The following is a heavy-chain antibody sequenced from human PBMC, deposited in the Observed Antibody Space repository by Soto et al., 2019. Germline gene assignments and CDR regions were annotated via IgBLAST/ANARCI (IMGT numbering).Heavy chain of an antibody. CDR2: IYYSGST. CDR3: ARQYYYDSTSFDY. J-gene: IGHJ4*02. CDR1: GGSISSGDYY. D-gene: IGHD3-22*01. Sequence: SETLSLTCTVSGGSISSGDYYWSWIRQPPGKGLEWIGYIYYSGSTYYNPSLKSRVTISVDTSKNQFSLKLSSVTAADTAVYYCARQYYYDSTSFDYWGQGXLVTVSS. V-gene: IGHV4-30-4*01.